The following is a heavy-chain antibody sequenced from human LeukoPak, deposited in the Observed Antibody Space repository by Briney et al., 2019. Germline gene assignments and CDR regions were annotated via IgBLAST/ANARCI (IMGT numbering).Heavy chain of an antibody. V-gene: IGHV3-23*01. CDR1: GFTFSSFA. Sequence: QARESLKISCAASGFTFSSFAMTWVRQAPGKGLEWVSTITGSDDKTYYGDSVKGRFTISRDYSKNTLRLQMNSLRVEDTAIYYCAKGPHVGSGYHPDYWGQGTLVTVSS. CDR2: ITGSDDKT. J-gene: IGHJ4*02. CDR3: AKGPHVGSGYHPDY. D-gene: IGHD3-22*01.